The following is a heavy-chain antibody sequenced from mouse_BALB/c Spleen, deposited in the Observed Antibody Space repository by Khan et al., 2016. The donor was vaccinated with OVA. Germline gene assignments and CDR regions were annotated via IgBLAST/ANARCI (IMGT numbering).Heavy chain of an antibody. CDR3: DKRGIRWDFDY. V-gene: IGHV1-7*01. J-gene: IGHJ2*01. CDR2: INPSTGYT. CDR1: GYTFINYW. D-gene: IGHD1-1*01. Sequence: QVQLQQSGAELAKPGASVKMSCKASGYTFINYWILWVKQRPGQGLEWIGYINPSTGYTEYNQNFKDKATLTADKSSSTAYMQLSSLTSEDSAVYYGDKRGIRWDFDYWGQGTTLTVSA.